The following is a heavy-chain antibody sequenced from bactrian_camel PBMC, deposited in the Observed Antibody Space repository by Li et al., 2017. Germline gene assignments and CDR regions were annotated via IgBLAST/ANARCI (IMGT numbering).Heavy chain of an antibody. J-gene: IGHJ4*01. Sequence: ESGGGLVQPGESLRLSCAASGATERLDLMAWFRQAPGKGLEWVSAILSGGGTRYADSVKGRFTISRDNAKNALYLQMNGLKPEDTAMYYCAASRLGSTINWRQERRYGYWGQGTQVTVS. D-gene: IGHD4*01. V-gene: IGHV3S41*01. CDR1: GATERLDL. CDR3: AASRLGSTINWRQERRYGY. CDR2: ILSGGGT.